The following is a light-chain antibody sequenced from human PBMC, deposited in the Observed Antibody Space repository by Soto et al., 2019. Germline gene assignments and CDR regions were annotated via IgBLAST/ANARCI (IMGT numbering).Light chain of an antibody. CDR2: GNT. CDR1: SSNIVAIYD. J-gene: IGLJ3*02. Sequence: QSVLTQPPSVSGAPGQRVTIFCTGSSSNIVAIYDVHWYQQLPGTAPKLLIYGNTNRPSGVPDRFSGSKSGTSASLAITGLQAEDEADYYCQSYDSSLSGWVFGGGTKLTVL. V-gene: IGLV1-40*01. CDR3: QSYDSSLSGWV.